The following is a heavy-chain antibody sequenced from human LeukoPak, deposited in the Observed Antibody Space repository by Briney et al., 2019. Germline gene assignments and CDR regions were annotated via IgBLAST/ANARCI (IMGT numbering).Heavy chain of an antibody. CDR2: IFHSGTT. V-gene: IGHV4-39*01. J-gene: IGHJ4*02. D-gene: IGHD6-19*01. CDR1: GGSISSSSYY. CDR3: SRQRNGGSGWYSLSFDY. Sequence: SETLSLSCTVSGGSISSSSYYWGWIRQPPGKGLEWIGSIFHSGTTYYNPSLKSRVTISVDTSKNQFSLKLSSMTAADTAVYYCSRQRNGGSGWYSLSFDYWGQGPLVTVTS.